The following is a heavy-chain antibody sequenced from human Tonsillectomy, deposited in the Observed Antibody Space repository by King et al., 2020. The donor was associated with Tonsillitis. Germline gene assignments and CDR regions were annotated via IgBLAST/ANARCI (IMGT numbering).Heavy chain of an antibody. CDR2: IIPIFGTA. Sequence: VQLVESGAEVKKPGSSVKVSCKASGGTFSSYAISWVRQAPGQGLEWMGGIIPIFGTANYAQKFQGRVTITADESTSTAYMELSSLRSEDTAVYYCASFKARASITMIVDDAFDIWGQGTMVTVSS. V-gene: IGHV1-69*01. CDR3: ASFKARASITMIVDDAFDI. D-gene: IGHD3-22*01. J-gene: IGHJ3*02. CDR1: GGTFSSYA.